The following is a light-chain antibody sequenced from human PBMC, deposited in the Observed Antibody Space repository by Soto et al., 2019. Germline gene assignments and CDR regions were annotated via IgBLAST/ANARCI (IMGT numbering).Light chain of an antibody. CDR1: QSISSW. V-gene: IGKV1-5*03. J-gene: IGKJ1*01. CDR3: QQYKSYSPPWT. CDR2: KAS. Sequence: DIQMTQSPSTLSASVGDRVTITCRASQSISSWLAWYQQKPGKAPKLLIYKASSLESGVPSRFSGCGSGTEFTLTISSLQPDDFATYYCQQYKSYSPPWTFGQGTKVEIK.